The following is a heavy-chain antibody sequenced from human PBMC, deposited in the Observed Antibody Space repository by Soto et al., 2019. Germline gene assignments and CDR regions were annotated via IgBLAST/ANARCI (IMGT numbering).Heavy chain of an antibody. CDR2: ISYDGSNK. J-gene: IGHJ4*02. CDR1: GFTFSSYA. D-gene: IGHD2-21*02. V-gene: IGHV3-30-3*01. CDR3: ARDSLVFCGGDCMGCDY. Sequence: PGGSLRPSCEASGFTFSSYAIHWVRQAPGRGLEWVAVISYDGSNKYYADSVKGRFSVSRDDSMSTVYLQMNSLRAEDTALYYCARDSLVFCGGDCMGCDYWGQGTQVTVSS.